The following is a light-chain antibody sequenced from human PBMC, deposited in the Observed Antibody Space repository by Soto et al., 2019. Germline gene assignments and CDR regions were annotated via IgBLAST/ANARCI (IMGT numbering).Light chain of an antibody. CDR3: QQRSNWPPYT. CDR1: QSVRSY. J-gene: IGKJ2*01. CDR2: DAS. Sequence: EIVLTQSPATLSLSPGERATLSCRASQSVRSYLAWYQQKPGQAPRLLIYDASSRATGIPARFSVSGSWPDFTLTISRLEPEDFAVYYCQQRSNWPPYTFGQGTKLEIK. V-gene: IGKV3-11*01.